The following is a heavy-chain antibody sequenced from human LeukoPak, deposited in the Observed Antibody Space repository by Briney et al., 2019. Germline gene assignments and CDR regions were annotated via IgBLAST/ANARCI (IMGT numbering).Heavy chain of an antibody. CDR1: GGSFSGYH. J-gene: IGHJ6*03. V-gene: IGHV4-34*01. D-gene: IGHD3-22*01. CDR3: ARGRHDITMIVVVMTSVSYYLDV. Sequence: SETLSLTCAVYGGSFSGYHWTWIRQSPGKGLEWIGDINPSGSTYYNPSLKSRLTISVDTSKNQFSLKLRSVTAAYTAVYYCARGRHDITMIVVVMTSVSYYLDVWGKGTTVTVS. CDR2: INPSGST.